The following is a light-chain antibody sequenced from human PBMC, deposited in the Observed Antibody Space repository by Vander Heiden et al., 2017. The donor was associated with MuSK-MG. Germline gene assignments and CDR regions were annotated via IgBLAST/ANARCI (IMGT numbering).Light chain of an antibody. CDR2: DAS. V-gene: IGKV1-33*01. CDR3: QQDDNLPIT. Sequence: DIQMTQSPSSLSASVGDRVTITCQASQDITNFLNWYQQKPGKAPKLLIYDASSLETGVPSRFGGSGSGTRFTLTISSLQPEDIGSYYCQQDDNLPITFGGGTKVEIK. J-gene: IGKJ4*01. CDR1: QDITNF.